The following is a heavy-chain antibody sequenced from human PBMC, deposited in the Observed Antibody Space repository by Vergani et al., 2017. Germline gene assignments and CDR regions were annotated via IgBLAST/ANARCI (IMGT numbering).Heavy chain of an antibody. J-gene: IGHJ6*03. D-gene: IGHD3-16*01. CDR2: ISSSSSYI. CDR1: GFTFSSYS. Sequence: EVQLVESGGGLVKRGGSLRLSCAASGFTFSSYSMNWVRQAPGKGLEWVSSISSSSSYIHYSDSLKGRFTISRDNAKNSLYLQMNSLRAEDTAVYYCARLGGPMYYYMDVWGKGTTVTVSS. CDR3: ARLGGPMYYYMDV. V-gene: IGHV3-21*01.